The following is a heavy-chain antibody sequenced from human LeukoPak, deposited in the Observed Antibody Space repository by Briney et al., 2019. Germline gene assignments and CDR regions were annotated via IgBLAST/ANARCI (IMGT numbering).Heavy chain of an antibody. CDR2: IYYSGST. V-gene: IGHV4-30-4*08. Sequence: KSSETLSLTCTVSGGSISSGDYYWSWIRQPPGKGLEWIGYIYYSGSTYYNPSLKSRVTISVDTSKNQFSLKLSSVTAADTAVYYCARANQGGYYDSSGYYPFDYWGQGTLVTVSS. J-gene: IGHJ4*02. D-gene: IGHD3-22*01. CDR3: ARANQGGYYDSSGYYPFDY. CDR1: GGSISSGDYY.